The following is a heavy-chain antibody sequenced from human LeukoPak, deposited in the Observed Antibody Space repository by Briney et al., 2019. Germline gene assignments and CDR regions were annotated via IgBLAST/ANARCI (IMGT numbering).Heavy chain of an antibody. Sequence: GGSLRLSCAASGFTFSSYSMNWVRQAPGKGLEWASSISSSSSSYIYYADSVKGRFTISRDNAKNSLYLQMNSLRAEDTAVYYCARYGSGSYFPPNWFDPWGQGTLVTVSS. CDR1: GFTFSSYS. D-gene: IGHD3-10*01. V-gene: IGHV3-21*01. CDR3: ARYGSGSYFPPNWFDP. CDR2: ISSSSSSYI. J-gene: IGHJ5*02.